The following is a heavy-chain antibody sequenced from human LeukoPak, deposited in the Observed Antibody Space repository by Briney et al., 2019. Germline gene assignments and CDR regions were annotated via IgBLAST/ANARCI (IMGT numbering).Heavy chain of an antibody. D-gene: IGHD2-2*01. CDR1: GGSISSGGYY. CDR3: ARTHPRVYCSSTSCPKGGIDY. J-gene: IGHJ4*02. Sequence: RSSETLSLTCTVSGGSISSGGYYWSWIRQPPGKGLEWIGYIYHSGSTYYNPSLKSRVTISVDRSKNQFSLKLSSVTAADTAVYYCARTHPRVYCSSTSCPKGGIDYWGQGTLVTVSS. V-gene: IGHV4-30-2*01. CDR2: IYHSGST.